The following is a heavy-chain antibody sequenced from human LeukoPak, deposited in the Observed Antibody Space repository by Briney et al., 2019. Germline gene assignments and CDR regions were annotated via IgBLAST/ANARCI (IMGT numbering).Heavy chain of an antibody. CDR2: IKSKTDGGTT. D-gene: IGHD3-22*01. CDR1: GFTFSDYY. Sequence: GGSLRLSCAASGFTFSDYYMSWIRQAPGKGLEWVGRIKSKTDGGTTDYAAPVKGRFTISRDDSKNTLYLQMNSLKTEDTAVYYCTRGGYYYDSSGYPFFDYWGQGTLVTVSS. J-gene: IGHJ4*02. V-gene: IGHV3-15*01. CDR3: TRGGYYYDSSGYPFFDY.